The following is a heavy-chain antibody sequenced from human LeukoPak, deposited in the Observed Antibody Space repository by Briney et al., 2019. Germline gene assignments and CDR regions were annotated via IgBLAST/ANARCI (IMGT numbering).Heavy chain of an antibody. CDR2: ISYDGSNK. V-gene: IGHV3-30*19. Sequence: GGSLRLSCAASGFTFSSYGMHWVRQAPGKGLEWVAVISYDGSNKYYADSVKGRFTISRDNSKNTLYLQMNSLRAEDTAVYYCARDRRIAVAGTGGYNWFDPWGQGTLVTVSS. CDR1: GFTFSSYG. J-gene: IGHJ5*02. D-gene: IGHD6-19*01. CDR3: ARDRRIAVAGTGGYNWFDP.